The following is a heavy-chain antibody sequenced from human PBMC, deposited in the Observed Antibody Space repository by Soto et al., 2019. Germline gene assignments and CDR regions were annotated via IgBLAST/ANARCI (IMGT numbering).Heavy chain of an antibody. CDR1: GYAFTSYG. Sequence: QVHLVQSGAEVKKPGASVKVSCKASGYAFTSYGMSWVRQAPGQGLEWMGWINTYNSDTNSASRLQGRITMTTDTSTSTAYMELRSLTSDDTAVYYCVRDERDSCRGDNCFYFDYWGQGTLVSVSS. CDR2: INTYNSDT. D-gene: IGHD2-21*02. V-gene: IGHV1-18*04. J-gene: IGHJ4*02. CDR3: VRDERDSCRGDNCFYFDY.